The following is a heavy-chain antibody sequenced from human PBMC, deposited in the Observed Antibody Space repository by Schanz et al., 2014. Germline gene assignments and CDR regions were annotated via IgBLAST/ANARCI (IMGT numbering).Heavy chain of an antibody. V-gene: IGHV3-23*01. J-gene: IGHJ2*01. CDR2: ISASGGTT. CDR1: GFTFSAYA. CDR3: AKDAPYPFDL. Sequence: EVHLLESGGGLVPPGGSLRLSCAASGFTFSAYAMTWVRQIPGKGLEWVSAISASGGTTYYADSVKGRFTISRDNAKNTLYLQMNSLRAEDTAIYYCAKDAPYPFDLWGRGTLITVSS.